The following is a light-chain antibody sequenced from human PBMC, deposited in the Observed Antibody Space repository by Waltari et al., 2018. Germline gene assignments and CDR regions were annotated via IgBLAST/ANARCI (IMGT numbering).Light chain of an antibody. CDR3: ATWDDSLGGFYV. CDR2: AGD. J-gene: IGLJ1*01. CDR1: SSNIGSNS. V-gene: IGLV1-47*01. Sequence: QSVLTQSSPTSGTPGQRVSISCSGTSSNIGSNSVYWYQHLPGAAPKLHIYAGDQRPSGVPDRFSGSKSRTSASLAISGLRSEDEADYYCATWDDSLGGFYVFGTGTKVTVL.